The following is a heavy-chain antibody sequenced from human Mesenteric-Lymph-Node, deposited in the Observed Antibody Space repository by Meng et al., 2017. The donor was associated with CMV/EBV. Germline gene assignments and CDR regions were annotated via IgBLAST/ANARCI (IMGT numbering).Heavy chain of an antibody. D-gene: IGHD3-9*01. CDR1: SFSNYY. CDR2: IKHSGST. J-gene: IGHJ4*02. V-gene: IGHV4-34*01. CDR3: AGGPTLNYDILTGYYYFDY. Sequence: SFSNYYWTWIRQPPVKGLEWIGEIKHSGSTNYNPSLKSRVTISVDTSKNQFFLRLSSVTAADTAVYYCAGGPTLNYDILTGYYYFDYWGQGTLVTVSS.